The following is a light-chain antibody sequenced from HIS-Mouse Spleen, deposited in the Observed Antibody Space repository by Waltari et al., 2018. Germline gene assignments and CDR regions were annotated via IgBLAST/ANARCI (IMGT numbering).Light chain of an antibody. Sequence: DIVMTQSPYSLAVSLGERATINRKSSQSVLYSLNSKNYLAWYQQKPGQPPQLLIYWASTRESGVPDRFSGSGSGTDFTLTISSLQAEDVAVYYCQQYYSTPFTFGPGTKVDIK. V-gene: IGKV4-1*01. J-gene: IGKJ3*01. CDR2: WAS. CDR3: QQYYSTPFT. CDR1: QSVLYSLNSKNY.